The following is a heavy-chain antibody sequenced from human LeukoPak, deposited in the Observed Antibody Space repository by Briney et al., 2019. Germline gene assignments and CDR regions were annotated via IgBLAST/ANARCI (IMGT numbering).Heavy chain of an antibody. J-gene: IGHJ4*02. CDR1: GFTFSSYG. CDR2: IWYDGSNK. Sequence: GGSLRLSCAASGFTFSSYGMHWVRQAPGKGLEWVAVIWYDGSNKYYADSVKGRFTISRDNSKNTLYLQMNSPRAEDTAVYYCARVWQQLDTGPFDYWGQGTLVTVSS. CDR3: ARVWQQLDTGPFDY. V-gene: IGHV3-33*01. D-gene: IGHD6-13*01.